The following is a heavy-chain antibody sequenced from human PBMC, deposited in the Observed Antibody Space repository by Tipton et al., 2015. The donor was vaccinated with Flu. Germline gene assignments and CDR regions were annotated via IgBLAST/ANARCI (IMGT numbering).Heavy chain of an antibody. CDR1: GGTFTKST. V-gene: IGHV1-69*09. D-gene: IGHD2-15*01. J-gene: IGHJ4*02. CDR3: ARDEYCSGGSCSPLDY. CDR2: IIPILGMT. Sequence: QLVQSGPEVKKPGSSVQVSCKASGGTFTKSTFSWVRQAPGQGLEWLGRIIPILGMTNYAQMFQGRVTITADKSTSTAYMELSSLRSDDTAVYYCARDEYCSGGSCSPLDYWGQGTLVTVSS.